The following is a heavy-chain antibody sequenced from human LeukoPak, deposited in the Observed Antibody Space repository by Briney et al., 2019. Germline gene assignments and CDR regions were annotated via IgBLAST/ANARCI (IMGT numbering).Heavy chain of an antibody. D-gene: IGHD6-6*01. V-gene: IGHV3-23*01. CDR1: GFPFSTYA. CDR2: ISGSGDRK. J-gene: IGHJ4*02. CDR3: ASYSSSSIAEY. Sequence: GSLRLSCAASGFPFSTYAMTWVRQAPGKGLEWVSSISGSGDRKYYADSVKGRFTISRDNPKNTVYLQMNSLRAEDTAVYYCASYSSSSIAEYWGQGTLVTVSS.